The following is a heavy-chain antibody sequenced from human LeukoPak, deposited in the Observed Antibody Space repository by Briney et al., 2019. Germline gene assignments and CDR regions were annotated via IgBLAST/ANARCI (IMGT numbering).Heavy chain of an antibody. D-gene: IGHD3-10*01. V-gene: IGHV3-23*01. Sequence: GGSLRLSCAASGFTFSSRAMNWVRQAPGKGLKWSSTISGSGDSTYYADSVADRFIISRDNSKNTLYLQMNSLRAEDTALYFCAKSLDGSGSYYNGDYWGQGTLVTVSS. CDR2: ISGSGDST. CDR1: GFTFSSRA. CDR3: AKSLDGSGSYYNGDY. J-gene: IGHJ4*02.